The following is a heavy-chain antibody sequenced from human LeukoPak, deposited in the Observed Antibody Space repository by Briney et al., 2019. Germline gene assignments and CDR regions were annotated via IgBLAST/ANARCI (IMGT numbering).Heavy chain of an antibody. CDR3: ARDTIAAAGLNFAY. Sequence: GGSLRLSCAASGFTVSSNYMSWVRQAPGKGLEWVSVIYSGGSTYYSDSVKGRLTISRDNSKNTLYLQMNSLRAEDTAVYYCARDTIAAAGLNFAYWGQGTLVTVSS. D-gene: IGHD6-13*01. V-gene: IGHV3-66*02. J-gene: IGHJ4*02. CDR1: GFTVSSNY. CDR2: IYSGGST.